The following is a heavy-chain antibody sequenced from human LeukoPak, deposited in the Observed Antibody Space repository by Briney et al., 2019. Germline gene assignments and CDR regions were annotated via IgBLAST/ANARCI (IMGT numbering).Heavy chain of an antibody. Sequence: PGGSLRLSCAASRFTFSSYAMSWVRQAPGKGLEWVSAISGSGGSTYYADSVKGRFTISRDNSKNTLYLQMNSLRAEDTAVYYCAKDEGVVVVAASGAGFFDIWGQGTMVTVSS. V-gene: IGHV3-23*01. D-gene: IGHD2-15*01. CDR2: ISGSGGST. CDR3: AKDEGVVVVAASGAGFFDI. CDR1: RFTFSSYA. J-gene: IGHJ3*02.